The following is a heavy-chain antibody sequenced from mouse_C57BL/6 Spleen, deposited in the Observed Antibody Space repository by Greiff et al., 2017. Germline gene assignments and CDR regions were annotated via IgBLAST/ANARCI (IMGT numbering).Heavy chain of an antibody. CDR3: ARLNWDVSY. V-gene: IGHV1-22*01. J-gene: IGHJ2*01. D-gene: IGHD4-1*01. CDR1: GYTFTDYN. Sequence: LVEPGASVKMSCKASGYTFTDYNMHWVKQSHGKSLEWIGYINPNNGGTSYNQKFKGKATLTVNKSSSTAYMELRSLTSEDSAVYYCARLNWDVSYWGQGTTLTVSS. CDR2: INPNNGGT.